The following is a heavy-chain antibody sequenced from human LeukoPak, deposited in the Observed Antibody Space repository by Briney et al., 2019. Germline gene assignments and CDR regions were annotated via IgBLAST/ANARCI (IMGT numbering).Heavy chain of an antibody. J-gene: IGHJ3*02. CDR1: GGSISSGDYS. V-gene: IGHV4-30-4*01. Sequence: SETLSLTCTVSGGSISSGDYSWSWIRQPPGKGLEWIGYIYYSGSTYYNPSLKSRVTISVDTSKNQFSLKLSSVTAADTAVYYCARDERASGSGSRDAFDIWGQGTMVTVSS. D-gene: IGHD3-10*01. CDR2: IYYSGST. CDR3: ARDERASGSGSRDAFDI.